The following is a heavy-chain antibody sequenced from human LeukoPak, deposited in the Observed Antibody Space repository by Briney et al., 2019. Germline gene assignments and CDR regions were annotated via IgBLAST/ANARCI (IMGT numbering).Heavy chain of an antibody. CDR1: GYTFTSYG. CDR3: ARPLYYDSTGYHQYYFDH. D-gene: IGHD3-22*01. CDR2: ISAYNGNT. Sequence: ASVKVSRKASGYTFTSYGISWVLQAPGQGLEWMGWISAYNGNTNYAQNLQGRVTMTTETSTSTAYMDLRSLRSDDTAVYYCARPLYYDSTGYHQYYFDHWGQGTLVTVSS. V-gene: IGHV1-18*01. J-gene: IGHJ4*02.